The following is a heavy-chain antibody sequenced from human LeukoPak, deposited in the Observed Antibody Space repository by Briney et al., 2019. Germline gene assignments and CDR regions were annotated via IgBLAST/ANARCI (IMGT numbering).Heavy chain of an antibody. CDR1: GFTFSSYA. J-gene: IGHJ4*02. CDR3: ARAMVRGVPFDY. D-gene: IGHD3-10*01. CDR2: ISNDGSTK. Sequence: QPGRSLKLSCAASGFTFSSYAMHWVGQAPGKGLEWLSVISNDGSTKYYADSVRGRFTISRDNSKNTLYLQINSLRLDDTAVYYCARAMVRGVPFDYWGQGTLVTVST. V-gene: IGHV3-30-3*01.